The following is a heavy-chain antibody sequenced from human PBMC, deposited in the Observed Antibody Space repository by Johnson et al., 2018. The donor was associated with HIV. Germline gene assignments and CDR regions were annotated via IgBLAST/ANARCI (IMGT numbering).Heavy chain of an antibody. V-gene: IGHV3-30*02. CDR2: IRFDGSSK. CDR3: ARDPGFDDAFDI. CDR1: GFTFSSNG. Sequence: QVQLVESGGGVVQPGGSLRLSCVVSGFTFSSNGMHWVRQAPGKGLEWVAFIRFDGSSKYYGDSVKGRFSISRDNSKNSLYLQMNSLRAEDTAVYYCARDPGFDDAFDIWGQGTMVTVSS. J-gene: IGHJ3*02.